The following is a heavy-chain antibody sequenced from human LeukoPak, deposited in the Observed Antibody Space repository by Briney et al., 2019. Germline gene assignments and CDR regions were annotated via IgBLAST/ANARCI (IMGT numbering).Heavy chain of an antibody. J-gene: IGHJ4*02. Sequence: PGGSLRLSCAASGFTFSTYAMHWVRQAPGKGLEWVAVISYDGSNKYYADSVKGRFTISRDNSKNTLYVQMNSLRAEDTAVYYCARTSSGWPFDYWGQGTLVTVSS. CDR3: ARTSSGWPFDY. D-gene: IGHD6-19*01. CDR2: ISYDGSNK. V-gene: IGHV3-30-3*01. CDR1: GFTFSTYA.